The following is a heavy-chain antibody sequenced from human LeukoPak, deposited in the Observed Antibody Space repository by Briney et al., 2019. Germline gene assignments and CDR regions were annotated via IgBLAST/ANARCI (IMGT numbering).Heavy chain of an antibody. V-gene: IGHV4-4*07. CDR3: ARARYCSSTSCHAFDP. J-gene: IGHJ5*02. Sequence: SVTLSLTCTVSGGSISSYYWSWIRQPAGKGLEWIGRIYTSGSTNYNPSLKSRVTMSVDTSKNQFSLKLSSVTAADTAVYYCARARYCSSTSCHAFDPWGQGTLVTVSS. CDR1: GGSISSYY. CDR2: IYTSGST. D-gene: IGHD2-2*01.